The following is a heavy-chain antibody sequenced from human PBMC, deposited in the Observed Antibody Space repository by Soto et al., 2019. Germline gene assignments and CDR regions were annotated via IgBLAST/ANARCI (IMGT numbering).Heavy chain of an antibody. V-gene: IGHV4-34*01. J-gene: IGHJ6*02. Sequence: SETLSLTCAVYGGSFSGYYWSWIRKPPGKGLEWIGEINHSGSTNYNPSLERRVPISVATSKNKFSLKLSSVTAADTALYYCARLGYDSSGYYCCYYYGMDVWGQGTTVTVSS. D-gene: IGHD3-22*01. CDR1: GGSFSGYY. CDR3: ARLGYDSSGYYCCYYYGMDV. CDR2: INHSGST.